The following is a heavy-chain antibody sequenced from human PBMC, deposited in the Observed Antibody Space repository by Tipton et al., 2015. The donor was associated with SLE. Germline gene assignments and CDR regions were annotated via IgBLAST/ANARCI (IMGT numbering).Heavy chain of an antibody. CDR1: GGSLSGYY. CDR2: IYTSGST. Sequence: LRLSCAVYGGSLSGYYWSWIRQPAGKGLEWIGRIYTSGSTNYNPSLKSRVTISVDTSKNQFSLKLSSVTAADTAVYYCARGLIAARFDYWGQGTLVTVSS. D-gene: IGHD6-6*01. J-gene: IGHJ4*02. V-gene: IGHV4-59*10. CDR3: ARGLIAARFDY.